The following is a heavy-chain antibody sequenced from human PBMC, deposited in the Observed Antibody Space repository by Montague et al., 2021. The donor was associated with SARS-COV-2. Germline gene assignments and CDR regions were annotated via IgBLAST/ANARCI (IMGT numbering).Heavy chain of an antibody. J-gene: IGHJ6*03. Sequence: SETLSLTCAVYGGSFSGHYWRWIRQPPGKGLEWIGEINNSGSTNYNLSLKSRVTISVDTSKNQFSLKLHSVTAADTAVYYCARGRIEVSMIVVVLTGASYYMDVWGKGTTVTVSS. CDR3: ARGRIEVSMIVVVLTGASYYMDV. CDR1: GGSFSGHY. CDR2: INNSGST. V-gene: IGHV4-34*01. D-gene: IGHD3-22*01.